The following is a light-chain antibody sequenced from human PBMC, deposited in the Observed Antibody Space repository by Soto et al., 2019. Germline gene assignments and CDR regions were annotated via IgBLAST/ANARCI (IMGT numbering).Light chain of an antibody. Sequence: EKVMTQSPATLSVSPGERATLSCMASQSVSSNLAWYQQKPGQAPRLLIYDASTRATGIPARFSGSGSGTEFTLTISSLQSEDLAVYYCQQYDDWPETLGQGTKVDIK. J-gene: IGKJ1*01. CDR3: QQYDDWPET. CDR1: QSVSSN. V-gene: IGKV3-15*01. CDR2: DAS.